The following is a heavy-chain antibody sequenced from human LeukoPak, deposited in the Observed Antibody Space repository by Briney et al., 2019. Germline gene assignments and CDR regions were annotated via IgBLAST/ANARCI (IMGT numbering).Heavy chain of an antibody. V-gene: IGHV3-11*01. CDR3: ARVDTPLRYFDWLLSNYPFDY. CDR1: GFTFSDYY. Sequence: GGSLRLSCAASGFTFSDYYMSWIRQAPGKGLEWVSYISSGGSTINYADSVKGRFTISRDNAKNSLFLQMNSLRAEDTAVYYCARVDTPLRYFDWLLSNYPFDYWGQGTLVTVSS. D-gene: IGHD3-9*01. CDR2: ISSGGSTI. J-gene: IGHJ4*02.